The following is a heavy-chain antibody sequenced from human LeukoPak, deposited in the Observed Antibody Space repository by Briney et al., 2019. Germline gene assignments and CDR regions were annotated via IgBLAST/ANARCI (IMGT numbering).Heavy chain of an antibody. CDR3: ARGPTRDDAFDI. CDR2: MYSSGST. J-gene: IGHJ3*02. CDR1: GGSISSSSYY. V-gene: IGHV4-39*07. Sequence: SETLSLTCTVSGGSISSSSYYWGWIRQPPGKGLEWIGSMYSSGSTYYNPSLKSRVAISVDTSKNQFSLKLSSVTAADTAVYYCARGPTRDDAFDIWGQGTMVTVSS.